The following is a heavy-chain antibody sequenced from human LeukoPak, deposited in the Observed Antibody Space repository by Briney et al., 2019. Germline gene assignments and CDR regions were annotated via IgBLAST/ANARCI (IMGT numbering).Heavy chain of an antibody. D-gene: IGHD6-13*01. CDR1: GGSISSSSYY. CDR2: IYYSGST. Sequence: SETLSLTCTVSGGSISSSSYYWGWIRQPPGKGLEWIGSIYYSGSTYYNPSLKSRVTMSVNTSKNQFSLQLNSVTPEDTAVYYCARDLFMGIVGPIAAAGTRACFDLWGRGTLVTVPS. CDR3: ARDLFMGIVGPIAAAGTRACFDL. J-gene: IGHJ2*01. V-gene: IGHV4-39*07.